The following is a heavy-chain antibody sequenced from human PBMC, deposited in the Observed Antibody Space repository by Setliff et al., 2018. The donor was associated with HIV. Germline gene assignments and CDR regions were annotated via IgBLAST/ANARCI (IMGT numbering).Heavy chain of an antibody. V-gene: IGHV1-69*10. Sequence: SVKVSCKASGGTFSSYGIGWVRQAPGQGLEWMGGIIPMLRVAKYAQNLQDRVTITADKSTGTAYMELSGLRSEDTAVYYCARGSNPTGNYDFYFLDVWGKGTTVTVSS. CDR2: IIPMLRVA. D-gene: IGHD1-1*01. CDR3: ARGSNPTGNYDFYFLDV. CDR1: GGTFSSYG. J-gene: IGHJ6*03.